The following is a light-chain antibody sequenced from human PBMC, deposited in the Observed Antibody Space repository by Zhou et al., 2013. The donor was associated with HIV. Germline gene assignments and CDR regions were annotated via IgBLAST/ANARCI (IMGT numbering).Light chain of an antibody. Sequence: EIVLTQSPATLSLSPGERATLSCRASQSVARFLAWYQQKPGQAPRLLIYDTSNRATGIPARFSGSGSGTDFTLTISSLEPEDFAVYFCQQYGSLPYTFGQGTKLEIK. CDR2: DTS. CDR3: QQYGSLPYT. CDR1: QSVARF. V-gene: IGKV3-11*01. J-gene: IGKJ2*01.